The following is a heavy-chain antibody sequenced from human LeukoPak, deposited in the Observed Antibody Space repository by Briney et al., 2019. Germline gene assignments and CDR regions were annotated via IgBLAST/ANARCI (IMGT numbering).Heavy chain of an antibody. D-gene: IGHD1-26*01. CDR1: GFTFSDYS. CDR2: SLGHANTM. J-gene: IGHJ4*03. CDR3: VRARWNSPASHFYYDVY. Sequence: PGGSLRLSCAASGFTFSDYSMSWIRQAPGKGLECVAHSLGHANTMHYADSVEGRFTISRDNARNSLYLQLNSLRAEDTAVYHCVRARWNSPASHFYYDVYSGHGALIIVSS. V-gene: IGHV3-11*01.